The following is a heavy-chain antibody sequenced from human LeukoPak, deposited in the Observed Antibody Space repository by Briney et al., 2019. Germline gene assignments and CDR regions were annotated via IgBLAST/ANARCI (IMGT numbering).Heavy chain of an antibody. CDR2: ISAYNGTT. CDR1: GHTFTSYG. D-gene: IGHD3-16*02. V-gene: IGHV1-18*01. CDR3: ARGGVWGGYRPRYFDY. J-gene: IGHJ4*02. Sequence: ASVKVSCKASGHTFTSYGISWVRQAPGQGLEWMGWISAYNGTTNYAKKLQGRVTMPTDPSTRTAYMELRRLRSDDTAVYYCARGGVWGGYRPRYFDYWGQGTLVTVSS.